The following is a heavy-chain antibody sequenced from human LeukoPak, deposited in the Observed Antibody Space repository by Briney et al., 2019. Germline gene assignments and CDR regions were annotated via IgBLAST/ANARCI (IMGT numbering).Heavy chain of an antibody. V-gene: IGHV6-1*01. Sequence: SQTLSLTCAISGDSVSSNCAAWNWIRQSPSRGLEWLGRTYCRSKWHYDFAVSVKSRITINPDTSKNQFSLQLNSVTPEDTAVYYCARYGDGWFDPWGQGTLVTVSS. CDR2: TYCRSKWHY. D-gene: IGHD4-17*01. CDR3: ARYGDGWFDP. CDR1: GDSVSSNCAA. J-gene: IGHJ5*02.